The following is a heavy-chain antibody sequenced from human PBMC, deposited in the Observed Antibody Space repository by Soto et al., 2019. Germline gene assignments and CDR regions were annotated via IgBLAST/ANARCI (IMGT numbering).Heavy chain of an antibody. V-gene: IGHV1-24*01. Sequence: QVQLVQSGAEVKKPGASVKVSCKVSGYTLTDLAMQWVRQAPGKGLEWMGGFDPVDGETIYAQKFQGRVTMTEDTTTDTAYMELSSLRSADTAVYYCATQRRGRILRWLPEGSLGYRGQGTLVTVSS. CDR1: GYTLTDLA. D-gene: IGHD3-3*01. CDR3: ATQRRGRILRWLPEGSLGY. CDR2: FDPVDGET. J-gene: IGHJ4*02.